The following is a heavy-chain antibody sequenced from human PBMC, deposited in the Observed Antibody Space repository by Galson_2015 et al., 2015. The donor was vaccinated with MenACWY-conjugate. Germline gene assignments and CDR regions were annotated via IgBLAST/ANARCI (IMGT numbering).Heavy chain of an antibody. D-gene: IGHD4/OR15-4a*01. CDR3: AKSMTILDY. CDR2: ISSSSTSI. Sequence: SLRLSCAASGFTFSSHSMNWVRQAPGRGLEWISYISSSSTSINYADSVKGRLTISRDNAKNSLYLQMNSLRDEDTAVYYCAKSMTILDYWGQGTLVTVSS. V-gene: IGHV3-48*02. CDR1: GFTFSSHS. J-gene: IGHJ4*02.